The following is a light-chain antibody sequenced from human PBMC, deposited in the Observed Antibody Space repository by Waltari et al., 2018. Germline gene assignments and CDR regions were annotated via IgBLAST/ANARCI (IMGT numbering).Light chain of an antibody. Sequence: QSVLTQPPSVSGAPGQRVTIACSGSGSNIGAGYDVTWFPQLPGQALTLLIYGVNTRPPGVSDRFSGSQFDTSASLAIAGLQADDEADYYCQSYDTTLSVVFGGGTKLTVL. CDR3: QSYDTTLSVV. CDR1: GSNIGAGYD. J-gene: IGLJ2*01. CDR2: GVN. V-gene: IGLV1-40*01.